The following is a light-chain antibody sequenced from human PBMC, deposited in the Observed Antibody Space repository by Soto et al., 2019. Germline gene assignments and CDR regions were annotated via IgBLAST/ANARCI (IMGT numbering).Light chain of an antibody. V-gene: IGKV1-39*01. J-gene: IGKJ4*01. CDR2: VAS. CDR3: QQSSSTPQT. CDR1: QSVGTY. Sequence: DIQMTQSPSSLSASVGDGVTITCRASQSVGTYLSWYQQKEGKAPKLLINVASTLQSGVPSRFSGSGSGTDFTLAISSLQPEDFATYYCQQSSSTPQTFGGGTKVDIK.